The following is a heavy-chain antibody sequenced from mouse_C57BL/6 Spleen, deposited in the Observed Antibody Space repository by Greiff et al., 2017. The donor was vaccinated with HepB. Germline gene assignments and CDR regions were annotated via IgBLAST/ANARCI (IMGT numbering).Heavy chain of an antibody. D-gene: IGHD1-1*01. CDR3: ARSSITTVVATDYAMDY. CDR1: GYSFTDYN. Sequence: VQLKESGPELVKPGASVKISCKASGYSFTDYNMNWVKQSNGKSLEWIGVINPNYGTTSYNQKFKGKATLTVDQSSSTAYMQLNSLTSEDSAVYYCARSSITTVVATDYAMDYWGQGTSVTVSS. J-gene: IGHJ4*01. CDR2: INPNYGTT. V-gene: IGHV1-39*01.